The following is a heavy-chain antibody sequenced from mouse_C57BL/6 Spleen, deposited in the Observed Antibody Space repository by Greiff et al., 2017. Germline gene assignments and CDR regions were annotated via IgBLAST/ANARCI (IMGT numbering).Heavy chain of an antibody. J-gene: IGHJ2*01. CDR3: ARSGYYHSYYLDY. CDR2: INPSNGGT. D-gene: IGHD2-3*01. Sequence: QVQLQQPGTELVKPGASVKLSCKASGYTFTSYWMHWVKQRPGQGLEWIGNINPSNGGTNYNEKFKSKATLTVDKSSSTAYMQLSSLTSEASAVYYCARSGYYHSYYLDYWGQGTTLTVSS. CDR1: GYTFTSYW. V-gene: IGHV1-53*01.